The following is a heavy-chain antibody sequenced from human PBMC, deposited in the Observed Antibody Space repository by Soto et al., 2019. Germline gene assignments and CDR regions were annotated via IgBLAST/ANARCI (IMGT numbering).Heavy chain of an antibody. CDR2: IWYDGKTK. Sequence: QVQLVESGGAVVQPGRSLRLSCAASGFTLSSYGMHWVRQAPGKGLEWVAVIWYDGKTKFYVDSVKDRFTVSRDNSKNTLYLQMTSLRAEDTAVYYCARDRTLSYFDYWGHGTLVTVSS. J-gene: IGHJ4*01. CDR1: GFTLSSYG. CDR3: ARDRTLSYFDY. V-gene: IGHV3-33*04.